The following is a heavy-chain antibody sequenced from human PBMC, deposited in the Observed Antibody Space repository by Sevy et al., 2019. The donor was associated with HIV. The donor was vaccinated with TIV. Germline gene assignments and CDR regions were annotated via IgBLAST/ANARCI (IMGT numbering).Heavy chain of an antibody. CDR2: ISAYNGNT. CDR3: AFTKGVFEVVMTSFFFDF. Sequence: ASVKVSCKASGYTFTSYGIAWVRQAPGQGLEWMGWISAYNGNTNYAREFQGRLTMTTDTSTTTVYMDLRSLRSDDTAVYYCAFTKGVFEVVMTSFFFDFWGQGTPVTVSS. J-gene: IGHJ4*02. CDR1: GYTFTSYG. D-gene: IGHD3-3*01. V-gene: IGHV1-18*01.